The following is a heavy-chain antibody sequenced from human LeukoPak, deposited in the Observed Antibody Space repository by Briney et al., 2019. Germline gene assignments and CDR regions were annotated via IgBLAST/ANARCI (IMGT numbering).Heavy chain of an antibody. CDR2: IKSKTDGGTT. Sequence: AGGSLRLSCAASGFTFSNAWMSWVRQAPGKGLEWVGRIKSKTDGGTTDYAAPVKGRFTISRDDSKNTLYLQMNSLKTEGTAVYYCTTDLITYYYDSSGQRDWGQGTLVTVSS. V-gene: IGHV3-15*01. CDR1: GFTFSNAW. D-gene: IGHD3-22*01. J-gene: IGHJ4*02. CDR3: TTDLITYYYDSSGQRD.